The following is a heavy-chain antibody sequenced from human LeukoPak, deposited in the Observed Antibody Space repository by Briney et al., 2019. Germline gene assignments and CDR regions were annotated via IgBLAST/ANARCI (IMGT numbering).Heavy chain of an antibody. J-gene: IGHJ3*02. CDR2: IYYSGST. V-gene: IGHV4-59*01. CDR1: GGSISSYY. D-gene: IGHD4-23*01. CDR3: ARIGGNFIAFDI. Sequence: SETLSLTCAVSGGSISSYYWSWIRQPPGKGLEWIGYIYYSGSTNYNPSLKSRVTISVDTSKNQFSLKLSSVTAADTAVYYCARIGGNFIAFDIWGQGTMVTVSS.